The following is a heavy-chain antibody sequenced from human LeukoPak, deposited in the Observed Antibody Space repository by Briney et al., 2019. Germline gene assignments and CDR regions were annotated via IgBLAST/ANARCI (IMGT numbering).Heavy chain of an antibody. Sequence: GGSLRLSCAAPGFTFSGFSMSWVRQAPGKGLEWVSSISGSGDNTYYADSMKGRFTISRDNARNSLNLQMNNLRVEDTAVYYCARDCCGSLDFDHWGQGTLVTVSS. V-gene: IGHV3-21*01. CDR1: GFTFSGFS. CDR2: ISGSGDNT. D-gene: IGHD1-26*01. CDR3: ARDCCGSLDFDH. J-gene: IGHJ4*02.